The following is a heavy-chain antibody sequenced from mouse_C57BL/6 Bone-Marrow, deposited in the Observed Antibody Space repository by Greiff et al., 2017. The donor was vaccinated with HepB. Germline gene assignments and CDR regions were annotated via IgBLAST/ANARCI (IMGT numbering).Heavy chain of an antibody. CDR3: AREDYYGTLDY. D-gene: IGHD1-1*01. J-gene: IGHJ2*01. Sequence: VQLQESGAELVKPGASVKISCKASGYAFSSYWMNWVKQRPGKGLEWIGQIYPGDGDTNYNGKFKGKATLTADKSSSTAYMQLRSLTSEDSAVYFCAREDYYGTLDYWGQGTTLTVSS. V-gene: IGHV1-80*01. CDR1: GYAFSSYW. CDR2: IYPGDGDT.